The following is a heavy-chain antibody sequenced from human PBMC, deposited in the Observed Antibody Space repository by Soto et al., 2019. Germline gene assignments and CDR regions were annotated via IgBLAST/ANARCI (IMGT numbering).Heavy chain of an antibody. V-gene: IGHV1-18*04. Sequence: ASVKVSCKASGYTFTSYGISWVRQAPGQGLEWMGWISAYNGNTNYAQKLQGRVTMTTDTSTSTAYMELRSLRSDDTAVYYCARDSSIGAARFDYYYGMDVWGQGTTVTVSS. CDR1: GYTFTSYG. D-gene: IGHD6-13*01. J-gene: IGHJ6*02. CDR2: ISAYNGNT. CDR3: ARDSSIGAARFDYYYGMDV.